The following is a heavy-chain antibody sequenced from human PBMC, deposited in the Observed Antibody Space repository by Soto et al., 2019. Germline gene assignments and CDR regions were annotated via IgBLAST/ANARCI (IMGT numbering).Heavy chain of an antibody. D-gene: IGHD3-22*01. Sequence: GGSLRLSCAASGFTFSNAWMSWVRQAPGKGLEWVGRIKSKTDGGTTDYAAPVKGRFTISRDDSKNTLYLQMNSLKTEDTAVYYCTTDERYYDSSGSGLWGQGSLVTVCS. CDR3: TTDERYYDSSGSGL. CDR2: IKSKTDGGTT. V-gene: IGHV3-15*01. J-gene: IGHJ4*02. CDR1: GFTFSNAW.